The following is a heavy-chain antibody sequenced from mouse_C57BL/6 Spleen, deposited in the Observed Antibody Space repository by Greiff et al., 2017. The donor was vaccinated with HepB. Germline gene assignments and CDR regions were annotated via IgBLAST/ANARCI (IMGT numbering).Heavy chain of an antibody. D-gene: IGHD2-5*01. CDR1: GFTFSSYA. V-gene: IGHV5-9-1*02. CDR3: TRESYSNYGGGAMDY. Sequence: EVHLVESGEGLVKPGGSLKLSCAASGFTFSSYAMSWVRQTPEKRLEWVAYISSGGDYIYYADTVKGRFTISRDNARNTLYLQMSSLKSEDTAMYYCTRESYSNYGGGAMDYWGQGTSVTVSS. J-gene: IGHJ4*01. CDR2: ISSGGDYI.